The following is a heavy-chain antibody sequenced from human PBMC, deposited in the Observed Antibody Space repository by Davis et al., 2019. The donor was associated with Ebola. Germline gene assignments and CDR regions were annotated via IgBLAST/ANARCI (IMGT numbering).Heavy chain of an antibody. Sequence: PSETLSLTCAVYGGSFSGYYWSWIRQPAGKGLEWIGRIYTSGSTNYNPSLKSRVTMSVDTSKNQFSLKLSSVTAADTAVYYCARGVDSSSTSCYIRYYYYGMDVWGQGTTVTVSS. D-gene: IGHD2-2*02. CDR3: ARGVDSSSTSCYIRYYYYGMDV. V-gene: IGHV4-59*10. CDR1: GGSFSGYY. J-gene: IGHJ6*02. CDR2: IYTSGST.